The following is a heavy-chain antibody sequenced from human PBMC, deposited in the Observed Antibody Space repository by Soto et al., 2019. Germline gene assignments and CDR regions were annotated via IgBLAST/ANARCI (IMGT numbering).Heavy chain of an antibody. CDR3: ARDGVGATTFFGYFAY. CDR1: GFTFSGYG. Sequence: QVQLVESGGGVVQPGRSLRLSCAASGFTFSGYGMHWVRQAPGKGLEWVAITRHDGSNTYYADSVRGRFTISRDISQKTLYLQMDSLRADDTAVYYCARDGVGATTFFGYFAYWGQRRLVTVSS. V-gene: IGHV3-33*01. CDR2: TRHDGSNT. D-gene: IGHD1-26*01. J-gene: IGHJ4*02.